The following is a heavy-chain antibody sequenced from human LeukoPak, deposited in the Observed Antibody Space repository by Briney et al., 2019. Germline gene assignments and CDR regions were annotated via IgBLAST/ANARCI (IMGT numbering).Heavy chain of an antibody. J-gene: IGHJ4*02. CDR2: ISAYNGNT. Sequence: ASVKASCKASGYTFTSYGISWVRQAPGQGLEWMGWISAYNGNTNYAQKLQGRVTMTTDTSTSTAYMELRSLRSGDTAVYYCVYDSSGYYRPDNYFDYWGQGTLVTVSS. V-gene: IGHV1-18*01. CDR1: GYTFTSYG. CDR3: VYDSSGYYRPDNYFDY. D-gene: IGHD3-22*01.